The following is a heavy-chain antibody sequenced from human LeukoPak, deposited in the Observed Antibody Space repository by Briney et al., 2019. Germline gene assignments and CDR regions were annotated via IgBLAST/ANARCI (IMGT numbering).Heavy chain of an antibody. D-gene: IGHD6-13*01. V-gene: IGHV4-39*01. J-gene: IGHJ5*02. CDR1: GGSISSSSYY. CDR2: IYYSGST. CDR3: AGYSSSWYGFWFDP. Sequence: SETLSLTCTVSGGSISSSSYYWGWIRQPPGKGLEWIGSIYYSGSTYYNPSLKSRVTISVDTSTNQFSLKLSSVTAADTAVYYCAGYSSSWYGFWFDPWGQGTLVTVSS.